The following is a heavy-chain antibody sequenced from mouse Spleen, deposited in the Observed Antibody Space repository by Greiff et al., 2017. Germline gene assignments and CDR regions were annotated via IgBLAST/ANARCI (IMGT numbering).Heavy chain of an antibody. V-gene: IGHV5-9*04. CDR2: ISSGGGNT. CDR1: GFTFSSYT. J-gene: IGHJ2*01. Sequence: VQLKESGGGLVKPGGSLKLSCAASGFTFSSYTMSWVRQTPAKRLEWVATISSGGGNTYYPDSVKGRFTISRDNARNTLYLQMSSLRSEDTAMYYCARPHYGNSYYFDYWGQGTTLTVSS. D-gene: IGHD2-1*01. CDR3: ARPHYGNSYYFDY.